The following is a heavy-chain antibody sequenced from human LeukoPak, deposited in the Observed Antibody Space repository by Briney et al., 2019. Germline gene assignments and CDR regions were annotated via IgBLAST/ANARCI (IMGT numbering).Heavy chain of an antibody. J-gene: IGHJ4*02. D-gene: IGHD3-10*01. V-gene: IGHV1-2*02. CDR3: ARVITMVRGVIPAFDY. CDR2: INPNSGGT. Sequence: ASVKVSCKASGYTFTGYYMHWVRQAPGQGLEWMGWINPNSGGTNYAQKFQGRVTMTRDTSISTAYMELSRLRSDDTAVYCCARVITMVRGVIPAFDYWGQGTLVTVSS. CDR1: GYTFTGYY.